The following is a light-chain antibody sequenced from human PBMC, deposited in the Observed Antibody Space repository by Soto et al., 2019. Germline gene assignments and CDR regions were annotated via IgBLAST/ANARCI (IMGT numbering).Light chain of an antibody. CDR1: SSNIGSNY. Sequence: QSVLTQPPSASGTPGQRVTISCSGSSSNIGSNYVYWYQQVPGTAPKLLIYRNNQRPSGVPDRISGSKSGTSASLAISGLRSEDEADYYSAAWDDSLSGLVFGGGTKLTVL. J-gene: IGLJ2*01. CDR3: AAWDDSLSGLV. V-gene: IGLV1-47*01. CDR2: RNN.